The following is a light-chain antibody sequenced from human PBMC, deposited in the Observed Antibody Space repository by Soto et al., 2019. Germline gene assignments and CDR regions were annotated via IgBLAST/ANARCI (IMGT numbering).Light chain of an antibody. CDR3: CSYADSSRTLV. Sequence: QSALTQSASVSGSPGQSITISCTGTGSVVGSYNLVSWYQQVPGKAPKLMVYEDTKRPSGVSNRFSGSKSGNSASLTISGLQAEDEADYYSCSYADSSRTLVFGGGTKVTVL. J-gene: IGLJ2*01. CDR2: EDT. V-gene: IGLV2-23*01. CDR1: GSVVGSYNL.